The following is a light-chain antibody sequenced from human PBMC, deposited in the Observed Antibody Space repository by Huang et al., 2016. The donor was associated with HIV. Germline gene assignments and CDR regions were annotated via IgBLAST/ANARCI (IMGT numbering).Light chain of an antibody. J-gene: IGKJ4*01. CDR3: QQSYSPLT. V-gene: IGKV1-39*01. CDR2: AAS. CDR1: QSISSY. Sequence: DFQMTQSPSSLSAFVGDRVTITCRASQSISSYLNWYQQKPGKAPNLLIYAASSLQSGVPSKFSGSGSGTDFTLTISSLQPEDFATYYCQQSYSPLTFGGGTKVEIK.